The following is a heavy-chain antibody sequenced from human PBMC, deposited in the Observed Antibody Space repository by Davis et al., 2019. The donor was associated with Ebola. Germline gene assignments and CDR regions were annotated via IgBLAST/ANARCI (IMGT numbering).Heavy chain of an antibody. CDR3: ARDRSIVGATVPPGY. Sequence: AASVKVSCKASGYSFTSYGISWVRQAPGQGLEWMGWISAYNSDTNYAQKLQGRVTMTTDTSTSTAYMELRSLRSDDTAVYYCARDRSIVGATVPPGYWGQGTLVTVSS. CDR1: GYSFTSYG. J-gene: IGHJ4*02. CDR2: ISAYNSDT. V-gene: IGHV1-18*01. D-gene: IGHD1-26*01.